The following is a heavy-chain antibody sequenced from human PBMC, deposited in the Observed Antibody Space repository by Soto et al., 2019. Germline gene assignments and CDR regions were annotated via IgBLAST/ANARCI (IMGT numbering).Heavy chain of an antibody. Sequence: QVQLVESGGGVVQPGRSLRLSCAASGFTFSTYGMHWIRQAPGKGLEWVAVVAYEGHTKFYADSVRGRFTVSRDNSKSTVYLQLDSLRAEDTAVYYCGKDYDDGRYYIASEYWGQGTVVTVSS. CDR1: GFTFSTYG. J-gene: IGHJ4*02. CDR2: VAYEGHTK. V-gene: IGHV3-30*18. D-gene: IGHD3-22*01. CDR3: GKDYDDGRYYIASEY.